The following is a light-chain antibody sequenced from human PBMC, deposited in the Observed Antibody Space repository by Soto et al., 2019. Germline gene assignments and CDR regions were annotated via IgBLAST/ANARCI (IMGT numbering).Light chain of an antibody. Sequence: QAVVTQPPSASGTPGQRVTISCSGSNSNIGSYSVNCYRQLPGTAPKLLIFSDDQRPPGVPDRFSGSKSGTSASLAISGLQSEDEADYYCAAWDDSRNCPVFGGGTKVTVL. CDR1: NSNIGSYS. V-gene: IGLV1-44*01. CDR2: SDD. CDR3: AAWDDSRNCPV. J-gene: IGLJ2*01.